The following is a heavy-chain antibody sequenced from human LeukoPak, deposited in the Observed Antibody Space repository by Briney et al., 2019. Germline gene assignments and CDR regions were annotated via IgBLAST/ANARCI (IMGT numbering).Heavy chain of an antibody. CDR2: IDWDDDK. V-gene: IGHV2-70*04. J-gene: IGHJ4*02. Sequence: SGPTLVHPTPPLTLTCTFSGFSLSTRGMRVSWIRQPPVKALEWLAHIDWDDDKFYTTSLKTRLTISKDTSKNQVVLTMTNMDPVDTATYYCARISPYGSGTWSDYWGQGTLVTVSS. CDR1: GFSLSTRGMR. D-gene: IGHD3-10*01. CDR3: ARISPYGSGTWSDY.